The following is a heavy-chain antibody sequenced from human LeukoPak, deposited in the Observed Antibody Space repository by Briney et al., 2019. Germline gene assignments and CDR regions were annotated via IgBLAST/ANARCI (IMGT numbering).Heavy chain of an antibody. CDR1: GASISSYY. J-gene: IGHJ4*02. Sequence: SETLSLTCTVSGASISSYYWSWIRQPPGNGLEWIGIIYYSGSTNYNPSLKSRVTISVDTSKSQFSLRLSSVTAADTAVYYCAREYCGGDCYSYYFDYWGQGTLVTVSS. CDR3: AREYCGGDCYSYYFDY. D-gene: IGHD2-21*02. CDR2: IYYSGST. V-gene: IGHV4-59*01.